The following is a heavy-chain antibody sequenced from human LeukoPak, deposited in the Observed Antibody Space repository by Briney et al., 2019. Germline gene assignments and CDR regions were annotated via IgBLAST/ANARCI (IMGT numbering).Heavy chain of an antibody. Sequence: ASVKVSCKASGYTFTSYAMNWVRQAPGQGLEWMGGIIPIFGTANYAQKFQGRVTITADESTSTAYMELSSLRSEDTAVYYCRSSTSNYYYYGMDVWGQGTTVTVSS. CDR2: IIPIFGTA. CDR1: GYTFTSYA. J-gene: IGHJ6*02. CDR3: RSSTSNYYYYGMDV. V-gene: IGHV1-69*13. D-gene: IGHD2-2*01.